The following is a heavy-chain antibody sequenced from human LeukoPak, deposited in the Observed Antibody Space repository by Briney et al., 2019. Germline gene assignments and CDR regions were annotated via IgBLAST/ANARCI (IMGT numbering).Heavy chain of an antibody. Sequence: QPGGSLRLPCAASGFTFSSYAMSWVRQAPGKGLEWVSAISGSGGSTYYADSVKGRFTISRDNSKNTLYLQMNSLRAEDTAVYYCAKETGKYCSGGSCYLDAFDIWGQGTMVTVSS. CDR3: AKETGKYCSGGSCYLDAFDI. J-gene: IGHJ3*02. CDR2: ISGSGGST. D-gene: IGHD2-15*01. V-gene: IGHV3-23*01. CDR1: GFTFSSYA.